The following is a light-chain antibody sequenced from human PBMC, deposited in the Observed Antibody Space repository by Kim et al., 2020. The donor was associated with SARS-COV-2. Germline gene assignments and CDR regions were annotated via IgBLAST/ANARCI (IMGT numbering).Light chain of an antibody. CDR2: NKN. V-gene: IGLV3-19*01. CDR3: NSRDRSGDHVV. J-gene: IGLJ3*02. CDR1: SLRTYY. Sequence: SSELTQDPAVSVALGQTVRITCQGDSLRTYYGSWYQQKPGQAPLLVIYNKNNRPSGIPDRFSASTSGNTASLTITGAQAEDEADYYCNSRDRSGDHVVFGGGTQLTVL.